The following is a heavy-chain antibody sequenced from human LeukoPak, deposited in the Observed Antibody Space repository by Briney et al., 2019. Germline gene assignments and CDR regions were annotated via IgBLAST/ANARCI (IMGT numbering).Heavy chain of an antibody. V-gene: IGHV4-61*01. CDR1: GGSVSSGSYY. J-gene: IGHJ6*02. CDR2: IYYSGST. Sequence: PSETLSLTCTVSGGSVSSGSYYRSWIRQPPGKGLEWIGYIYYSGSTNYNPSLKSRVTISVDTSKNQFSLKLSSVTAADTAVYYCASAYCGGDCYGYYYYYSMDVWGQGTTVTVSS. D-gene: IGHD2-21*02. CDR3: ASAYCGGDCYGYYYYYSMDV.